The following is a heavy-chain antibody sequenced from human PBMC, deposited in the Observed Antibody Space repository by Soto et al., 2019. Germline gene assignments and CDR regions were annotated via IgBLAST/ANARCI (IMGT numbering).Heavy chain of an antibody. J-gene: IGHJ5*02. CDR2: INHSGST. Sequence: SETLSLTCAVYGGSFSGYYWSWILQPPGKGLEWIGEINHSGSTNYNPSLKSRVTISVDTSKNQFSLKLSSVTAADTAVYYCARGGIATQNWFGPWGHGTLVTVSS. V-gene: IGHV4-34*01. CDR3: ARGGIATQNWFGP. CDR1: GGSFSGYY. D-gene: IGHD6-13*01.